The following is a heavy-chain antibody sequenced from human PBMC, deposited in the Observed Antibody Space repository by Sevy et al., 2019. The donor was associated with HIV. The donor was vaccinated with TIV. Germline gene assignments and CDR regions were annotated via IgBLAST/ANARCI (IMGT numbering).Heavy chain of an antibody. CDR1: GFTFSSYW. D-gene: IGHD2-21*02. CDR2: IKQGGSEK. CDR3: ARGSKHCGGDCRFDY. Sequence: GGSLRLSCAASGFTFSSYWMSWVRQAPGKGLEWVANIKQGGSEKSYVDSVKGRLTISRDNAKNSLYLQMHSLRAEDTAGYYCARGSKHCGGDCRFDYWGQGTLVTVSS. V-gene: IGHV3-7*01. J-gene: IGHJ4*02.